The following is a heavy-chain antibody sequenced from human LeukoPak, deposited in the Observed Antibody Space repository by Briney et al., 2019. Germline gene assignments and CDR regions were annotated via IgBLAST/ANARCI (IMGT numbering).Heavy chain of an antibody. D-gene: IGHD3-3*01. V-gene: IGHV3-74*01. CDR2: INSDGSST. CDR1: GFTFSSYW. J-gene: IGHJ5*02. Sequence: GGSLRLSCAASGFTFSSYWMHWVRQAPGKGLVWVSRINSDGSSTSYADSVKGRFTISRDNAKNTLYLQMNSLRAEDTAVYYCAREGQITGYDFWSGPERNWFDPWGQGTLVTVSS. CDR3: AREGQITGYDFWSGPERNWFDP.